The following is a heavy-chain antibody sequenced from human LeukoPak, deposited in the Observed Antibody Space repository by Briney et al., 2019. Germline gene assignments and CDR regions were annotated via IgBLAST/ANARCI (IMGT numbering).Heavy chain of an antibody. CDR3: ARHYTSRDGYNVYFDY. Sequence: SETLSLTCTVSGGSISSSSYYWGWIRQPPGKGLEWIESIYYTGSTYYNPSLKSRVTISVDTSKNQFSLKLSSVTAADTAVYYCARHYTSRDGYNVYFDYWGQGTLVTVSS. D-gene: IGHD5-12*01. CDR1: GGSISSSSYY. CDR2: IYYTGST. J-gene: IGHJ4*02. V-gene: IGHV4-39*01.